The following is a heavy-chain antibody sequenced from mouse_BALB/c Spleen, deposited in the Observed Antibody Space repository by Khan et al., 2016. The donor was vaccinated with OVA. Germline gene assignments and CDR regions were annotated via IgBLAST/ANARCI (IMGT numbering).Heavy chain of an antibody. J-gene: IGHJ2*01. CDR1: GYTFTSYW. CDR3: VRGGITTGYFAY. V-gene: IGHV1-87*01. D-gene: IGHD1-1*01. Sequence: VQLQESGTELARPGASVKLSCKASGYTFTSYWMQWVKQRPGQGLEWIGAIYPGDCNTRYTQKFKGKATLTADKSSSTAYMQLSSLASEDSSVYFCVRGGITTGYFAYWGQGTTLTVSS. CDR2: IYPGDCNT.